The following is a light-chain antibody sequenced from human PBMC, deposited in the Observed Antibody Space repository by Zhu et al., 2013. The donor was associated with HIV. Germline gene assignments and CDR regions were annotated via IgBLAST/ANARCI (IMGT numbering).Light chain of an antibody. V-gene: IGLV1-44*01. CDR2: GND. CDR1: SSNIGSNT. Sequence: QPVLTQPPSASGTPGQRVTISCSGRSSNIGSNTVNWYQQLPGTAPRLLIYGNDQRPSGVPDRFSGSKSGSSASLAIDGLQSDDEADYYCATWDDGLVGRVFGGGTRLTV. CDR3: ATWDDGLVGRV. J-gene: IGLJ3*02.